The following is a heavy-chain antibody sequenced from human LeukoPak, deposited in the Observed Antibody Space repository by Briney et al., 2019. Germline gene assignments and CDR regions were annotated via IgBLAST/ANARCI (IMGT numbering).Heavy chain of an antibody. J-gene: IGHJ4*02. CDR2: IYPGDSDT. CDR3: ARRDYDDYRDY. CDR1: GYTFANYW. D-gene: IGHD3-3*01. Sequence: GESLRISCKGSGYTFANYWIGWVRQMPGKGLEWMGIIYPGDSDTRYSPSFQGQVTISADKSNSTAYLQWSSLKASDTAMYYCARRDYDDYRDYWGQGTPVTVSS. V-gene: IGHV5-51*01.